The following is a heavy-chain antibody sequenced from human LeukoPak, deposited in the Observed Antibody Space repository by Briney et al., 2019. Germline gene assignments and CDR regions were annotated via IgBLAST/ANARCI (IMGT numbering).Heavy chain of an antibody. J-gene: IGHJ6*02. V-gene: IGHV1-69*13. CDR2: IIPIFGTA. D-gene: IGHD2-15*01. CDR1: GGTFSSYA. Sequence: VASVKVSCKASGGTFSSYAISWVRQAPGQGLEWMGGIIPIFGTANYAQKFQGRVTITADESTSTAHMELSSLRSEDTAVYYCANLRRVVANDDYYYGMDVWGQGTTVTVSS. CDR3: ANLRRVVANDDYYYGMDV.